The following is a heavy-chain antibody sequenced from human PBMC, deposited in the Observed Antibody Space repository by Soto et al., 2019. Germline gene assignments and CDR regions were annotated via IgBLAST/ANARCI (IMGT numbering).Heavy chain of an antibody. CDR2: ITTYNGDT. D-gene: IGHD2-2*01. Sequence: GASVKVSCKASGYTIASYGLSWVRQAPGQGLQWVGWITTYNGDTNYAQMFQGRVTVTADTSTNTAYMEMRGLRSDDTAVYFCTRHPNWAGAYAYWGQGSLVPVSS. CDR1: GYTIASYG. J-gene: IGHJ4*02. CDR3: TRHPNWAGAYAY. V-gene: IGHV1-18*01.